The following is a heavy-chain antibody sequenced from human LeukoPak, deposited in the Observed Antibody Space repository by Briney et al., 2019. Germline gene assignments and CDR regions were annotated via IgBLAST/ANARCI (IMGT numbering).Heavy chain of an antibody. CDR2: ISLNSGSI. D-gene: IGHD6-13*01. CDR3: AKGRAAACPGDFDY. J-gene: IGHJ4*02. Sequence: GRSLRLSCAASGFTFDDYAMHWVRQAPGKGLKWVSGISLNSGSIGYADSVKGRFTISRDNATNSLYLQMNSVRAEDTALYYCAKGRAAACPGDFDYWGQGTLVTVSS. V-gene: IGHV3-9*01. CDR1: GFTFDDYA.